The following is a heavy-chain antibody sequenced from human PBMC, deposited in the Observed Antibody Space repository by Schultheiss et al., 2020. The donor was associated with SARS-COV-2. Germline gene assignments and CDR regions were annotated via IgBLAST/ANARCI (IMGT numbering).Heavy chain of an antibody. Sequence: GSLRLSCTVSGGSISSSSYYWGWIRQPPGKGLEWIGSIYYSGSTYYNPSLKSRVTISVDTSKNQFSLKLSSVTAADTAVYYCARQGSRPKNWFDPWGQGTLVTVSS. J-gene: IGHJ5*02. CDR3: ARQGSRPKNWFDP. CDR1: GGSISSSSYY. D-gene: IGHD2-15*01. V-gene: IGHV4-39*01. CDR2: IYYSGST.